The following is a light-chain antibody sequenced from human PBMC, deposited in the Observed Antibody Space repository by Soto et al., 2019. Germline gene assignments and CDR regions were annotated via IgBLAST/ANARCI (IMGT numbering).Light chain of an antibody. J-gene: IGKJ1*01. CDR1: QSFSSSF. Sequence: EIVLTQSPGTLSLSPGERATLSCRASQSFSSSFLAWYQQKPGQAPRLLIYGASSRATGIPDRFSGSGSGTDFTLTISNLQSEDFAVYYCQHYNNWPPWTFGQGTKVEIK. CDR2: GAS. CDR3: QHYNNWPPWT. V-gene: IGKV3-20*01.